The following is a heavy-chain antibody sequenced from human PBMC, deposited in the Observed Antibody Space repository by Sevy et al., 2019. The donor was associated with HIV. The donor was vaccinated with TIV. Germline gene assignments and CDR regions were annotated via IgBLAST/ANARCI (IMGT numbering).Heavy chain of an antibody. CDR2: ISSSSSTI. CDR3: ARSDYYGSGSDYNWFDP. D-gene: IGHD3-10*01. CDR1: GFTFNSYS. V-gene: IGHV3-48*02. Sequence: GGSLRLSCAASGFTFNSYSMNWVRQAPGKGLEWVSYISSSSSTIYYADSVKGRFTISRDNAKNSLYLQMNSLRDEDTAVYYCARSDYYGSGSDYNWFDPWGQGTLVTVSS. J-gene: IGHJ5*02.